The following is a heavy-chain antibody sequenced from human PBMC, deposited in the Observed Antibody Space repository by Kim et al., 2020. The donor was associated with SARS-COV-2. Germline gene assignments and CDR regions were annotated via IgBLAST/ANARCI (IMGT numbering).Heavy chain of an antibody. D-gene: IGHD3-16*02. CDR1: GGSISSYY. J-gene: IGHJ3*02. Sequence: SETLSLTCTVSGGSISSYYWSWIRQPPGKGLEWIGYIYYSGSTNYNPSLKSRVTISVDTSKNQFSLKLSSVTAADTAVYYCARVSSYYAYVWGSYRSSPDAFDIWGQGTMVTVSS. CDR3: ARVSSYYAYVWGSYRSSPDAFDI. CDR2: IYYSGST. V-gene: IGHV4-59*13.